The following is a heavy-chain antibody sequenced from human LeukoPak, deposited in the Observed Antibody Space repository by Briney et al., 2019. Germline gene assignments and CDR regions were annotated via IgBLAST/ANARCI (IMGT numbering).Heavy chain of an antibody. D-gene: IGHD1-26*01. V-gene: IGHV4-39*07. CDR2: IYYSGST. CDR1: GGSISSSSYY. J-gene: IGHJ6*03. Sequence: SETLSLTCTVSGGSISSSSYYWGWIRQPPGKGLEWIGSIYYSGSTYYNPSLKSRVTISVDTSKNQFSLKLSSVTAADTAVYYCARDSSRGSYYAEKYYYYYMDVWGKGTTVTVSS. CDR3: ARDSSRGSYYAEKYYYYYMDV.